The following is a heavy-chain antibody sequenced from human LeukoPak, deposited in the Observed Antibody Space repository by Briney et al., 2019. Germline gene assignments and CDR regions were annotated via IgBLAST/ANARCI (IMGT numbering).Heavy chain of an antibody. Sequence: GESLKISCKGSGYSFISYWIGWVRQMPGKGLEWMGIIYPGDSDTRYSPSFQGQVTISADKSISTAYLQWSSLKASDTAMYYCARPPAYCGGDCFFDYWGQGTLVTVSS. D-gene: IGHD2-21*01. V-gene: IGHV5-51*01. CDR1: GYSFISYW. CDR3: ARPPAYCGGDCFFDY. J-gene: IGHJ4*02. CDR2: IYPGDSDT.